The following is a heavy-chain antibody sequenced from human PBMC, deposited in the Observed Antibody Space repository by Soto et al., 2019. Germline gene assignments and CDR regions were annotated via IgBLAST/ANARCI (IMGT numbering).Heavy chain of an antibody. CDR2: IRSKAYGGTT. D-gene: IGHD3-9*01. Sequence: GGSLRLSCTASGFTFGDYAMSWFRQAPGKGLEWVGFIRSKAYGGTTEYAASVKGRFTISRDDSKSIAYLQMNSLKTEDTAVYYCTGGILTGYYRLYYFDYWGQGTLVTVSS. CDR3: TGGILTGYYRLYYFDY. J-gene: IGHJ4*02. CDR1: GFTFGDYA. V-gene: IGHV3-49*03.